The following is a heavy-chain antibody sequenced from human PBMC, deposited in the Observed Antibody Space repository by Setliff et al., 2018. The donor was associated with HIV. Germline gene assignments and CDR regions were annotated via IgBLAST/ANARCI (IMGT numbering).Heavy chain of an antibody. CDR1: GFTFSTYA. J-gene: IGHJ3*01. CDR3: ARDRDFWSGYPDAFDV. V-gene: IGHV3-23*01. D-gene: IGHD3-3*01. CDR2: IVGSGGST. Sequence: GGSLRLSCAASGFTFSTYAMSWVRQAPGKGLEWVSAIVGSGGSTYYADSVKGRFTISRDNSKNTLYLQMNSLRAEDTAVYYCARDRDFWSGYPDAFDVWGHGTMVTVSS.